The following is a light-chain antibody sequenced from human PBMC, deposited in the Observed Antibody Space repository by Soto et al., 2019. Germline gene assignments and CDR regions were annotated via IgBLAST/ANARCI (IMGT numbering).Light chain of an antibody. Sequence: DIQMTQSPSSLSASVGDRVTITCQASQDISNYLNWYQQKPGKAPKLLIYDASNLETGVPSRFSGSGSATDFTFTISSLQPEDIATYYCQQYDNLPRSAFGQGTRLEIK. CDR3: QQYDNLPRSA. V-gene: IGKV1-33*01. CDR2: DAS. J-gene: IGKJ5*01. CDR1: QDISNY.